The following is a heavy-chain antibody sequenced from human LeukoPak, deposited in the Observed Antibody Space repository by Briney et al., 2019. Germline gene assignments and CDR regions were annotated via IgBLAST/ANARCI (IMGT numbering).Heavy chain of an antibody. J-gene: IGHJ4*02. CDR2: IRYDGSNK. D-gene: IGHD1-26*01. Sequence: GGSLRLSCAASGFTFSSYWMSWVRQAPGKGLEWVAFIRYDGSNKYYPDSVKGRFTISRDNSKNTLYLQMNSLRAEDTAVYYCAKVDSGSYSHFDYWGQGTLVTVSS. V-gene: IGHV3-30*02. CDR1: GFTFSSYW. CDR3: AKVDSGSYSHFDY.